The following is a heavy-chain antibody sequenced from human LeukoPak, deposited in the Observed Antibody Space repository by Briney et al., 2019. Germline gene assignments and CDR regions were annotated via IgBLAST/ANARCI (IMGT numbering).Heavy chain of an antibody. Sequence: SETLSLTCSVSDDSITMYYWTWIRQPPGKGLEWIGNIFYSGSTYYSPSLKSRVTISLDTSRNQFSLKLNSVTAADTAVYYCAKSNGYGLVDIWGQGTMVTVSS. D-gene: IGHD3-10*01. CDR2: IFYSGST. J-gene: IGHJ3*02. CDR3: AKSNGYGLVDI. V-gene: IGHV4-59*12. CDR1: DDSITMYY.